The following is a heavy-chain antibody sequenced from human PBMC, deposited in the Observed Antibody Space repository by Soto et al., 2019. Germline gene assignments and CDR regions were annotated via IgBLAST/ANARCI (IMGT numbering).Heavy chain of an antibody. Sequence: LVESVKISCKGSGYSFTSYWIGWVSQMPGKGLEWMGIIYPGDSDTRYSPSFQGQVTISADKSISTAYLQWSSLKASDTAMYYCARSPDYYYYYGMDVWGQGTTVTVSS. CDR3: ARSPDYYYYYGMDV. CDR2: IYPGDSDT. V-gene: IGHV5-51*01. J-gene: IGHJ6*02. CDR1: GYSFTSYW.